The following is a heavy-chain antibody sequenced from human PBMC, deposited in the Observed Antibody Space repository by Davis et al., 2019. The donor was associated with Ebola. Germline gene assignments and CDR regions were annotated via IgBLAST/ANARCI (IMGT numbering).Heavy chain of an antibody. D-gene: IGHD3-3*01. CDR2: IKQDGSEK. V-gene: IGHV3-7*01. Sequence: PGGSLRLSCAASGFTFSSYWMSWVRQAPGKGLEWVANIKQDGSEKYYVDSVKGRFTISRDNAKNSLYLQMNSLRAEDTAVYYCASGYDFWSGYYLYYYYMDVWGKGTTVTVSS. CDR3: ASGYDFWSGYYLYYYYMDV. J-gene: IGHJ6*03. CDR1: GFTFSSYW.